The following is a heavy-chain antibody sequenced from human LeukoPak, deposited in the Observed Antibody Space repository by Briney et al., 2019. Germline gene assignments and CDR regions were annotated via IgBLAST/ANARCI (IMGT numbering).Heavy chain of an antibody. CDR3: AKGEGDFWGGWYYFDY. D-gene: IGHD3-3*01. CDR2: ISGSGGST. J-gene: IGHJ4*02. V-gene: IGHV3-23*01. CDR1: GFTFSSYA. Sequence: GGSLRLSCAASGFTFSSYAMSWVRQAPGKGLEWVSAISGSGGSTYYADSVKGRFTTSKDNSKNMLYLQMNSLEAEDTAVYYCAKGEGDFWGGWYYFDYWGQGTLVTVSS.